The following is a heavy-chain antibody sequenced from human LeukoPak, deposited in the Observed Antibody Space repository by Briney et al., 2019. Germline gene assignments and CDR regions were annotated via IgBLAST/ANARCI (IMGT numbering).Heavy chain of an antibody. CDR3: ARVTVATIPHYFDY. J-gene: IGHJ4*02. CDR1: GFTFDDYA. V-gene: IGHV3-9*01. Sequence: PGRSLRLSCAASGFTFDDYAMHWVRQAPGKGLEWVSGISWNSGSIGYADSVKGRFTISRDNAKNSLHLQMNSLRTEDTALYYCARVTVATIPHYFDYWGQGTLVTVSS. D-gene: IGHD5-12*01. CDR2: ISWNSGSI.